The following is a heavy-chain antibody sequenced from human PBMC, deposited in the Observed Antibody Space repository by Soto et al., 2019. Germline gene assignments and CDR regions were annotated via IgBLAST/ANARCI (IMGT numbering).Heavy chain of an antibody. CDR2: ISYDGSNK. CDR3: AKDLHYGEWYYYYGMDV. Sequence: QVQLVESGGGVVQPGRSLRLSCAASGFTFSSYDMHWVRQAPGKGLEWVAVISYDGSNKYYADSVKGRFTISRDNSKNTLYLQMNSLRAEDTAVYYCAKDLHYGEWYYYYGMDVWGQGTTVTVSS. D-gene: IGHD4-17*01. V-gene: IGHV3-30*18. J-gene: IGHJ6*02. CDR1: GFTFSSYD.